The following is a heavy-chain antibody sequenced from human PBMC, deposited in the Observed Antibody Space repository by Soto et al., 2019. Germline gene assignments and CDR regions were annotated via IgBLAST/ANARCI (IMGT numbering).Heavy chain of an antibody. CDR1: GITFSSYA. Sequence: GGTMRLSCAASGITFSSYAMSWVPQAPGKGLEWVSAISGSGGSTYYADSVKGRFTISRDNSKNTLYLQMNSLRAEDTAVYYCAKLAAAGRKDAFDIWGQGTMVTVSS. D-gene: IGHD6-13*01. CDR3: AKLAAAGRKDAFDI. J-gene: IGHJ3*02. CDR2: ISGSGGST. V-gene: IGHV3-23*01.